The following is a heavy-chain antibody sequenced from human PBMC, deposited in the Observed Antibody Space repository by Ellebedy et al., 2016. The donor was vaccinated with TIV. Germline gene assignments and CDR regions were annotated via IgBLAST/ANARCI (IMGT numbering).Heavy chain of an antibody. CDR1: RFTFSIYW. D-gene: IGHD1-1*01. Sequence: GESLKISCAASRFTFSIYWMSWVRQVPGKGLEWVANINQDGSEEYYVDSVNGRFTISRDNSKNSLFLQMNSLRVEDTAMYFCARAVSTGTVDYWGQGTLVIVSS. J-gene: IGHJ4*02. CDR2: INQDGSEE. CDR3: ARAVSTGTVDY. V-gene: IGHV3-7*04.